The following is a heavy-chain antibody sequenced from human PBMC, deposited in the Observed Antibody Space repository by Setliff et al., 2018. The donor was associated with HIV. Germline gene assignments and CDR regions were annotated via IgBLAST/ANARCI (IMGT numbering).Heavy chain of an antibody. CDR1: GGSINSYY. V-gene: IGHV4-59*08. Sequence: SETLSLTCTVSGGSINSYYWSWIRQPPGKGLEWIGYIFYSGTTSYNPSLKSRVTISVETSKNQFSLKLSSVTAADTAVYYCARHRRDYYGSGGHSAWGQGTLVIVSS. D-gene: IGHD3-10*01. J-gene: IGHJ5*02. CDR2: IFYSGTT. CDR3: ARHRRDYYGSGGHSA.